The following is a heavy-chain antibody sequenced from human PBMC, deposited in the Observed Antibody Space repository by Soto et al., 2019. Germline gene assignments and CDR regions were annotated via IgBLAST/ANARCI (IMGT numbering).Heavy chain of an antibody. Sequence: EMQLVEFGGGLVQPGGSLRLSCAASGFTFRSYSMNWVRQAPGKGLEWLSYISSISTTIYYADSVKGRFTISRDNAKNSLYLQMNSLGDEDTAVYYCARVSGSYSTSNDHWGQGTLVTVSS. D-gene: IGHD3-10*01. J-gene: IGHJ5*02. V-gene: IGHV3-48*02. CDR3: ARVSGSYSTSNDH. CDR2: ISSISTTI. CDR1: GFTFRSYS.